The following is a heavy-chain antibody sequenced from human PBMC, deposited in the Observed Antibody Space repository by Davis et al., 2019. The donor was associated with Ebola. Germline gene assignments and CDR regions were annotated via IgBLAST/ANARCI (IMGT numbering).Heavy chain of an antibody. J-gene: IGHJ4*02. CDR1: GGTFSSYA. CDR2: IIPIFGTA. D-gene: IGHD3-22*01. CDR3: ARGVFGGYYSLDGY. Sequence: SVKVSCKASGGTFSSYAISWVRQAPGQGLEWMGGIIPIFGTANYAQKFQGRVTITADESTSTAYMELSSLRSEDTAVYYCARGVFGGYYSLDGYWGQGTLVTVSS. V-gene: IGHV1-69*13.